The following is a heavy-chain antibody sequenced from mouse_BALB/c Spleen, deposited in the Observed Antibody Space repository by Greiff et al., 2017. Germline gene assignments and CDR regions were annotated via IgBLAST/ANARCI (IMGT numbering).Heavy chain of an antibody. CDR2: ISYDGSN. D-gene: IGHD1-2*01. CDR3: ARSLGGYFDY. V-gene: IGHV3-6*02. J-gene: IGHJ2*01. Sequence: EVQRVESGPGLVKPSQSLSLTCSVTGYSITSGYYWNWIRQFPGNKLEWMGYISYDGSNNYNPSLKNRISITRDTSKNQFFLKLNSVTTEDTATYYCARSLGGYFDYWGQGTTLTVSS. CDR1: GYSITSGYY.